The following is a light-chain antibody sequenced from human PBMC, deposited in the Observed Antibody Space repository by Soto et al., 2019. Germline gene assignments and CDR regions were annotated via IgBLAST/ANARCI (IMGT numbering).Light chain of an antibody. Sequence: IQMTQSPSTLSSSLGDRVAITYLASQGIRKDLGWYQVKPGKAPKLLIYAASTLQSGVPSRFSGSASGTDFTLTISSLQPEDFATYYCLQDYNYPRTFGQGTKVDIK. CDR2: AAS. CDR3: LQDYNYPRT. J-gene: IGKJ1*01. CDR1: QGIRKD. V-gene: IGKV1-6*01.